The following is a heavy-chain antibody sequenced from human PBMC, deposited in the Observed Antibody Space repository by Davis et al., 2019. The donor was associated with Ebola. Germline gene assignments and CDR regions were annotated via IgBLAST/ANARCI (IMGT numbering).Heavy chain of an antibody. J-gene: IGHJ2*01. Sequence: GGSLRLSCAASGFIVSDKYMSWVRQAPGKGLEWVSVIYRDGRTYYADSVKGRFTVSRDNSENTVFLQMNSLRAEDTAVYYCTRHVSGDFWYFDLWGRGTLVTVSS. V-gene: IGHV3-53*01. CDR3: TRHVSGDFWYFDL. CDR1: GFIVSDKY. D-gene: IGHD4-17*01. CDR2: IYRDGRT.